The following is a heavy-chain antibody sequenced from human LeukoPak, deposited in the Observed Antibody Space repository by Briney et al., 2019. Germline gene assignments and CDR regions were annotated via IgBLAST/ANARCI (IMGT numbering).Heavy chain of an antibody. CDR3: ARVKDTPYYYGSGSSFGY. Sequence: KTSETLSLTCAVYGGSFSDYYWSWIRQPPGKGLKWIGEINHSGSTNYNPSLKSRVTISVDTSKNQFSLKLSSVTAADTAVYYCARVKDTPYYYGSGSSFGYWGQGTLVTVSS. J-gene: IGHJ4*02. D-gene: IGHD3-10*01. CDR1: GGSFSDYY. CDR2: INHSGST. V-gene: IGHV4-34*01.